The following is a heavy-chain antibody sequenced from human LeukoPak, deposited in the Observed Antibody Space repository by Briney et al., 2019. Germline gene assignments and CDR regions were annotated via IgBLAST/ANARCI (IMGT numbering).Heavy chain of an antibody. Sequence: PSETLSLTCAVYGGSLSGYYWGWIRQPPGKGLEWIGSIYYSGSTYYNPSLKSRVTISVDTSKNQFSLKLSSVTAADTAVYYCARRFGGFDPWGQGTLVTVSS. CDR1: GGSLSGYY. J-gene: IGHJ5*02. V-gene: IGHV4-39*01. CDR3: ARRFGGFDP. CDR2: IYYSGST. D-gene: IGHD3-10*01.